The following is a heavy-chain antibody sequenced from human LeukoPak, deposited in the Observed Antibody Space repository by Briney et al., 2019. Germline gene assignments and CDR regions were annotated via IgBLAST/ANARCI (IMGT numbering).Heavy chain of an antibody. D-gene: IGHD3-9*01. CDR2: IIPIFGTA. CDR1: GGTFSSYA. V-gene: IGHV1-69*01. Sequence: SVKVSCKASGGTFSSYAISWVRQAPGQGLGWMGGIIPIFGTANYAQKFQGRVTITADESTSTAYMELSSLRSEDTAVHYCARDHPIRYLGFDPWGQGTLVTVSS. CDR3: ARDHPIRYLGFDP. J-gene: IGHJ5*02.